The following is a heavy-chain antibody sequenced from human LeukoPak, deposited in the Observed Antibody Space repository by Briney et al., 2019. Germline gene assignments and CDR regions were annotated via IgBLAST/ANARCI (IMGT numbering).Heavy chain of an antibody. D-gene: IGHD5-12*01. CDR1: GFSVSSNY. CDR2: IYSGGGT. J-gene: IGHJ4*02. Sequence: GGSLRLSCTASGFSVSSNYMSWVRQAPGRGLEWVSTIYSGGGTYYADSVKGRFTISRDNSKNTLYLQMNSLRAEDTAVYYCAKDLDIVATITGNWGQGTLVTVSS. CDR3: AKDLDIVATITGN. V-gene: IGHV3-53*01.